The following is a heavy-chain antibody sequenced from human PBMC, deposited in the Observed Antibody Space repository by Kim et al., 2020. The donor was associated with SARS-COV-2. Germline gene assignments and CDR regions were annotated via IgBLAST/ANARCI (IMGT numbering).Heavy chain of an antibody. V-gene: IGHV3-74*03. CDR3: ARVQDDVNLMGLVY. CDR1: GFTFSSFW. Sequence: GGSLRLSCAASGFTFSSFWIHWVRQVPGKGLVWVSRITDDGETTYADSVKGRFTASRDNAENTVYLQMNSLRAEDTAVYYCARVQDDVNLMGLVYWGQGTLVTVSS. D-gene: IGHD3-9*01. CDR2: ITDDGET. J-gene: IGHJ4*01.